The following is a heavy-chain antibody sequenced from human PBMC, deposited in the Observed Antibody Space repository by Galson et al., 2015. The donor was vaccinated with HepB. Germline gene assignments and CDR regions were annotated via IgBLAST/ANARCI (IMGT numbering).Heavy chain of an antibody. CDR2: TYYRSKWYN. Sequence: CAISGDSVSSNSAAWNWIRQSPSRGLEWLGRTYYRSKWYNDYAVSVKSRITINPDTSKNQFSLQLNSVTPEDTAVYYCARDDYYDSSGYYLEAWYYYYYGMDVWGQGTTVTVSS. D-gene: IGHD3-22*01. V-gene: IGHV6-1*01. CDR1: GDSVSSNSAA. J-gene: IGHJ6*02. CDR3: ARDDYYDSSGYYLEAWYYYYYGMDV.